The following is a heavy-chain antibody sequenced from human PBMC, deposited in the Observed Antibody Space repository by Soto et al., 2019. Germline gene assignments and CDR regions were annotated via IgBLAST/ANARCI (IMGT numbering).Heavy chain of an antibody. J-gene: IGHJ4*02. Sequence: QVQLVQSGAEVKKPGASMKVSCKASGYTFTSYAMHWVRQAPGQRLEWMGWINAGNGNTKYSQKFQGRVTITRDTSASTAYMELSSLRSEDTAVYYCARDVGYCSGGSCYSFDYWGQGTLVTVSS. CDR3: ARDVGYCSGGSCYSFDY. D-gene: IGHD2-15*01. V-gene: IGHV1-3*01. CDR2: INAGNGNT. CDR1: GYTFTSYA.